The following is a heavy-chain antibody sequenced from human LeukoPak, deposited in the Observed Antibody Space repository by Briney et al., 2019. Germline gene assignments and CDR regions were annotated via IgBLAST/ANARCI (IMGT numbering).Heavy chain of an antibody. J-gene: IGHJ4*02. CDR3: AKNLYYYGSGNMGGYFDY. CDR2: ISGSGGST. Sequence: GGSLRLSCAASGFTFSSYSMNWVRQAPGKGLEWVSAISGSGGSTYYADSVKGRFTISRDNSKNTLYLQMNSLRAEDTAVYYCAKNLYYYGSGNMGGYFDYWGQGTLVTVSS. V-gene: IGHV3-23*01. CDR1: GFTFSSYS. D-gene: IGHD3-10*01.